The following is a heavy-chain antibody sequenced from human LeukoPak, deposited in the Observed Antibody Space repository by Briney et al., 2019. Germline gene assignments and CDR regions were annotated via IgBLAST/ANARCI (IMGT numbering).Heavy chain of an antibody. CDR1: GYTFNNYDISYD. V-gene: IGHV1-8*01. D-gene: IGHD6-13*01. CDR2: MNPNSGNT. Sequence: ASVKVSCKASGYTFNNYDISYDINWVRQATGQGLEWVGWMNPNSGNTGYAQKFQGRVTMTRDTSISTAYMELTSLRSEDTAVYYCARGAWQAAGSDAFDIWGQGTMVTVSS. CDR3: ARGAWQAAGSDAFDI. J-gene: IGHJ3*02.